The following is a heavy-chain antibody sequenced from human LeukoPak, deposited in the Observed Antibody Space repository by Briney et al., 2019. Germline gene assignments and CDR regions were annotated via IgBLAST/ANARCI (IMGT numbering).Heavy chain of an antibody. Sequence: GASVKVSCKASGYTFTKCYMHWVRRAPGQGLEWMGIINPSGGSTSYAQKFQGRVTMTRDTSTSTVYMELSSLRSEDTAVYYCARKGDIAVAGLVLDHWGQGTLVTVSS. CDR1: GYTFTKCY. V-gene: IGHV1-46*01. D-gene: IGHD6-19*01. CDR3: ARKGDIAVAGLVLDH. J-gene: IGHJ4*02. CDR2: INPSGGST.